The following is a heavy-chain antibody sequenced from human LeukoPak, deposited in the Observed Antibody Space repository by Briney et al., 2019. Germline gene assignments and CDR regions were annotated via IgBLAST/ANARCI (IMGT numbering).Heavy chain of an antibody. J-gene: IGHJ5*02. CDR1: GYTFTSYA. CDR3: AREVVDDILTGYPGAWFDP. V-gene: IGHV1-3*01. Sequence: ASVKVSCKASGYTFTSYAMHWVRQAPGQRLEWMGWINAGNGNTKYSQKFQGRVTITRDTSASTAYMELSSLRSDDTAVYYCAREVVDDILTGYPGAWFDPWGQGTLVTVFS. CDR2: INAGNGNT. D-gene: IGHD3-9*01.